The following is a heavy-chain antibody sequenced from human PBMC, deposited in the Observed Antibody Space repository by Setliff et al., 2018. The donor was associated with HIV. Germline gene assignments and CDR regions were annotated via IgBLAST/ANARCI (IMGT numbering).Heavy chain of an antibody. J-gene: IGHJ3*02. CDR3: ARHKTNYDFYAFDI. Sequence: SETLSLTCTVSGGSFSSTTYHWGWIRQPPGKGLEWIGRIHSSGATYYNTSLKSRVVMSVDSSRSRFSLKLRSVTASETAVYYCARHKTNYDFYAFDIWGQGTMVTVSS. D-gene: IGHD3-3*01. CDR2: IHSSGAT. V-gene: IGHV4-39*01. CDR1: GGSFSSTTYH.